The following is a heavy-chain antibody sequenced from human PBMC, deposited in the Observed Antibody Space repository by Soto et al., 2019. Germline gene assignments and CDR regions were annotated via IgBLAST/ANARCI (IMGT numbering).Heavy chain of an antibody. J-gene: IGHJ3*02. CDR2: ISSNSGSV. D-gene: IGHD2-2*01. V-gene: IGHV3-9*01. CDR3: AKGVSTSWLRDGFDI. Sequence: EAQLVEFGGGLVQPGRSLRLSCAASGFTFDNYAMHWVRQAPGKGLEGVSGISSNSGSVGYADSVKGRFTISRDNAKNSLYLEMNSLRNEDTALYYCAKGVSTSWLRDGFDIWGQGTMVTASS. CDR1: GFTFDNYA.